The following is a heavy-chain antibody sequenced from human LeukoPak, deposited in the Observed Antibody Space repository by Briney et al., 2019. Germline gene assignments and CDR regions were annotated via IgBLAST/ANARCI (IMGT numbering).Heavy chain of an antibody. CDR3: AKVVSRYCSSTSCPEDY. Sequence: GGSLRLSCAASGFTFSSYGMHWVRQAPGKGLEWVAVIPYDGSNKYYADSVKGRFTISRDNSKNTLYLQMNSLRAEDTAVYYCAKVVSRYCSSTSCPEDYWGQGTLVTVSS. J-gene: IGHJ4*02. D-gene: IGHD2-2*01. V-gene: IGHV3-30*18. CDR2: IPYDGSNK. CDR1: GFTFSSYG.